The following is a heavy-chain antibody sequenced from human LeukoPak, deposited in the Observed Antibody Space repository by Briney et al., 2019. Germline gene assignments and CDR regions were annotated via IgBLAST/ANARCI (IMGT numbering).Heavy chain of an antibody. J-gene: IGHJ6*02. V-gene: IGHV1-69*04. CDR3: ARAMVTNYFYYYGMDV. CDR1: GGTFSSYA. Sequence: SVKVSCKASGGTFSSYAISWVRQAPGQGLEWMGRIIPILGIANYAQKFQGRVTITADKSTSTAYMELSSLRSEDTAVYYCARAMVTNYFYYYGMDVWGQGTTVIVSS. D-gene: IGHD5-18*01. CDR2: IIPILGIA.